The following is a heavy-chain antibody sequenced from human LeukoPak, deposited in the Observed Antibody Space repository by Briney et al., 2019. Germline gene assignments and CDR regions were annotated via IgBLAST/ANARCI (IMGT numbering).Heavy chain of an antibody. V-gene: IGHV1-69*13. CDR3: ARDSVDIVVVPAAINWFDP. J-gene: IGHJ5*02. Sequence: GASVKVSCKASGGTFSSYAISWVRQAPGQGLEWMGGIIPIFGTANYAQKFQGRVTITADESTSTAYMELSSLRSEDTAVYYCARDSVDIVVVPAAINWFDPWGQGTLVTVS. CDR2: IIPIFGTA. D-gene: IGHD2-2*01. CDR1: GGTFSSYA.